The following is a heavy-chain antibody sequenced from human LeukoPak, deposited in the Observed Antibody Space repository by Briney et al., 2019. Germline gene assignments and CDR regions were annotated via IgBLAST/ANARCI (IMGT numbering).Heavy chain of an antibody. CDR3: ARGGNYDSSGSRAEYFRH. V-gene: IGHV4-39*01. J-gene: IGHJ1*01. CDR1: GGSISSSTYY. Sequence: SETLSLTCTVSGGSISSSTYYWGWIRQPPGKGLEWIGSIYYSGRTYYNPSLKSRVTISVDTSKNQFSLKLSSVTAADRAVYYCARGGNYDSSGSRAEYFRHWGQGTLVTVSS. CDR2: IYYSGRT. D-gene: IGHD3-22*01.